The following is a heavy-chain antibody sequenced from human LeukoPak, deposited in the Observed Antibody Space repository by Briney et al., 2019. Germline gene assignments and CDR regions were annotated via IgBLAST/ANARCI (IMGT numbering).Heavy chain of an antibody. J-gene: IGHJ4*02. CDR3: ARFVPGAASG. CDR2: IYSGGST. D-gene: IGHD1-26*01. Sequence: ESGGSLRLSCAASGFTFSSAWMGWVRQAPGKGLEWVSVIYSGGSTYYADSVKGRFTISRDNSKNTLYLQMNSLRAEDTAVYYCARFVPGAASGWGQGTLVTVSS. V-gene: IGHV3-53*01. CDR1: GFTFSSAW.